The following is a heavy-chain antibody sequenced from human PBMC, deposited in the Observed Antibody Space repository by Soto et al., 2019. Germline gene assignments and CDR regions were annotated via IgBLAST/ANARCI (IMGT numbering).Heavy chain of an antibody. Sequence: QVQLVESGGGVVQPGRSLRLSCAASGFTFSSYGMHWVRQAPGKGLEWVAVISYDGSNKYYADSVKGRFTISRDNSKKTLYLQMNGLRAEDTTVYYCAKDRGPSSSSWGWCFDLWGRGTLVTVSS. D-gene: IGHD6-13*01. V-gene: IGHV3-30*18. CDR3: AKDRGPSSSSWGWCFDL. J-gene: IGHJ2*01. CDR1: GFTFSSYG. CDR2: ISYDGSNK.